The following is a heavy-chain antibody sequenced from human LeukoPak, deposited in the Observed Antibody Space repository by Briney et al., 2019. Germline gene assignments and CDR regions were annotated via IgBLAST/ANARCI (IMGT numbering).Heavy chain of an antibody. CDR2: IGGGGGSS. D-gene: IGHD3-3*01. J-gene: IGHJ4*02. CDR3: AKEPVLRFFSL. V-gene: IGHV3-23*01. CDR1: GFTFNNYA. Sequence: GGSLRLSCAASGFTFNNYAMTWVRQAPGKGLEWVSGIGGGGGSSYYADSVKGRFAISRDNSKNTLYLQMNSLRAEDTAVYYCAKEPVLRFFSLWGQGTLVTVSS.